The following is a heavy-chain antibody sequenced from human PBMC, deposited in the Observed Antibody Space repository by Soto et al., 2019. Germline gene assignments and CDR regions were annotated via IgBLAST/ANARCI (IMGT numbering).Heavy chain of an antibody. V-gene: IGHV4-31*03. CDR1: GGSISSGGYY. D-gene: IGHD5-12*01. CDR3: ARYIVATSYYYYYGMDV. CDR2: IYYSGST. Sequence: QVQLQESGPGLVKPSQTLSLTCTVSGGSISSGGYYWSWIRQHPGKGLEWIGYIYYSGSTYYNPSLKRRVTISVDTSKNQFSLKLSSVTAADTAVYYCARYIVATSYYYYYGMDVWGQGTTVTVSS. J-gene: IGHJ6*02.